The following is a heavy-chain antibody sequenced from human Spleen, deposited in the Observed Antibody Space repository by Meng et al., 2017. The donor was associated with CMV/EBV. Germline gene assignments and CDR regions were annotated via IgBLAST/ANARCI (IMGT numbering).Heavy chain of an antibody. Sequence: SETLSLTCIVSGGSISSYYWSWIRQPPGTGLEWIGYIYYSGSTNYNPSLKSRLTISVDTSKNQFSLKLSSVTAADTAVYYCARDGNDFWSGYLYYYYGMDVWGQGTTVTVSS. D-gene: IGHD3-3*01. CDR2: IYYSGST. CDR3: ARDGNDFWSGYLYYYYGMDV. CDR1: GGSISSYY. J-gene: IGHJ6*02. V-gene: IGHV4-59*01.